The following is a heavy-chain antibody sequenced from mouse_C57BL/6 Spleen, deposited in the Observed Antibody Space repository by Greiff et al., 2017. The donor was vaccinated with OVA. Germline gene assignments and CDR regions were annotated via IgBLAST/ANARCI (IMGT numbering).Heavy chain of an antibody. D-gene: IGHD2-5*01. CDR3: ARYSNYGGGAMDY. CDR1: GYAFTNYL. CDR2: INPGSGGT. J-gene: IGHJ4*01. V-gene: IGHV1-54*01. Sequence: VKLQESGAELVRPGTSVKVSCKASGYAFTNYLIEWVKQRPGQGLEWIGVINPGSGGTNYNEKFKGKATLTADKSSSTAYMQLSSLTSEDSAVYFCARYSNYGGGAMDYWGQGTSVTVSS.